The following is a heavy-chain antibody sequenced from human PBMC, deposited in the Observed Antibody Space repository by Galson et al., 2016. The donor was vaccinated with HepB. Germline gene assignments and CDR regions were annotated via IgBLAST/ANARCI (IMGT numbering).Heavy chain of an antibody. CDR3: TKHEVRTHDY. CDR1: GFTFSKYA. Sequence: LRLSCAASGFTFSKYALSWVRQAPGKGLEWISAIHLAGRDIYYSDSVRGRFTTSRDDSNNMLYLQMNNLRDEDTAVYYCTKHEVRTHDYWGQGTLVTVSS. CDR2: IHLAGRDI. J-gene: IGHJ4*02. D-gene: IGHD3-22*01. V-gene: IGHV3-23*01.